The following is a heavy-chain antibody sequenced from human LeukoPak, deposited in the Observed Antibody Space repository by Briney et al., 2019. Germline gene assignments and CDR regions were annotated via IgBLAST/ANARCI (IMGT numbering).Heavy chain of an antibody. D-gene: IGHD6-19*01. CDR2: IHYSGNT. Sequence: SETLSLTCAVYGGSFSGYYWGWIRQPPGKGLEWIGSIHYSGNTYYNSSLKSRVTISVDTSKNQFSLKLSSVTAADTAVYYCARHRDQWLAAFDYWGQGTLVTVSS. J-gene: IGHJ4*02. V-gene: IGHV4-34*01. CDR1: GGSFSGYY. CDR3: ARHRDQWLAAFDY.